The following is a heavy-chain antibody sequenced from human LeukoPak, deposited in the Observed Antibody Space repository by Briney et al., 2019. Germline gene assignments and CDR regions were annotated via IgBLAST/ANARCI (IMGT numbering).Heavy chain of an antibody. V-gene: IGHV1-2*02. CDR1: GYTFTSYY. CDR2: INPNSGGT. J-gene: IGHJ4*02. Sequence: ASVKVSCKASGYTFTSYYMHWVRQAPGQGLEWMGWINPNSGGTNYAQKFQGRVTMTRDTSISTAYMELSRLRSDDTAVYYCARDPVDIVATRSFDYWGQGTLVTVSS. D-gene: IGHD5-12*01. CDR3: ARDPVDIVATRSFDY.